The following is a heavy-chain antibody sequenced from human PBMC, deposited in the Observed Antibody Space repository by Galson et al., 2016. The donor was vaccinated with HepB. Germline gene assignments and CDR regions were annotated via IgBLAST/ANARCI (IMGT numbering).Heavy chain of an antibody. J-gene: IGHJ4*02. D-gene: IGHD2-2*01. CDR1: GFTFSGYS. Sequence: SLRLSCAASGFTFSGYSMHWVRQAPGKGLEWVSSISFDSNYIYYADSLKGRFTMSRDNAKNSLYLQMNSLTSEDTAVYYCVRDPPIVPALWGQGTLVTVSS. CDR2: ISFDSNYI. CDR3: VRDPPIVPAL. V-gene: IGHV3-21*01.